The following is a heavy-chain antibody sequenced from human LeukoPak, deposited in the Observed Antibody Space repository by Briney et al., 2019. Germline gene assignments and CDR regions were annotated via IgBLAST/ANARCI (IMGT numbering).Heavy chain of an antibody. J-gene: IGHJ5*02. CDR3: ARDINGYYYDSHGYYPTDL. V-gene: IGHV1-18*01. CDR2: ISVYNGNT. D-gene: IGHD3-22*01. Sequence: ASVKVSCKASGYIFTSYGTSWVRQAPGQGLEWMGWISVYNGNTNYPQRLQGRVTMTTDTSKTTAYMELRSLRSDDTAVYYCARDINGYYYDSHGYYPTDLWGQGTLVTVSS. CDR1: GYIFTSYG.